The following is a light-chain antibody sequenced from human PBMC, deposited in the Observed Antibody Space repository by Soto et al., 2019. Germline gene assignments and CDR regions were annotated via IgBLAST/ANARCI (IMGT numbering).Light chain of an antibody. CDR3: AAWDDSLNGWV. CDR2: SNN. Sequence: QAVVTQPPSASGTPGQNVTISCSGSISNIGPDTVNWFHHLPGTAPKLLIYSNNQRPSGVPDRFYGSKSGTSASLAISGLQSEDEADYFCAAWDDSLNGWVFGGGTKLTVL. J-gene: IGLJ3*02. CDR1: ISNIGPDT. V-gene: IGLV1-44*01.